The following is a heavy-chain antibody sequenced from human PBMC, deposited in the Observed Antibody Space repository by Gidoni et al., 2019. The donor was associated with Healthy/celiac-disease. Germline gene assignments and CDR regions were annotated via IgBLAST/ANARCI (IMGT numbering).Heavy chain of an antibody. CDR1: GGSFSGYY. D-gene: IGHD6-13*01. J-gene: IGHJ6*02. CDR2: INHSGST. V-gene: IGHV4-34*01. Sequence: QVQLQQWGAGLLKPSETLSLTCAVYGGSFSGYYWSWIRQPPGKGLEWIGEINHSGSTNYNPSLKSRVTISVDTSKNQFSLKLSSVTAADTAVYYCARGFGAAAVYYYYGMDVWGQGTTVTVSS. CDR3: ARGFGAAAVYYYYGMDV.